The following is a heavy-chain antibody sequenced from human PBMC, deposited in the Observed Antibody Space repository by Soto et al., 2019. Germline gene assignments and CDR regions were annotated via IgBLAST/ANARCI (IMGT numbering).Heavy chain of an antibody. CDR3: ARGGKGANYYDSSGYLGGY. Sequence: QVQLVQSGAEVKKPGSSVKVSCKASGGTFSSYAISWVRQAPGQGLEWMGGIIPIFGTANYAQKFQGRVTITADESTSTAYMELSSLRSEDTAVYYCARGGKGANYYDSSGYLGGYWGQGTLVTVS. D-gene: IGHD3-22*01. CDR2: IIPIFGTA. CDR1: GGTFSSYA. J-gene: IGHJ4*02. V-gene: IGHV1-69*01.